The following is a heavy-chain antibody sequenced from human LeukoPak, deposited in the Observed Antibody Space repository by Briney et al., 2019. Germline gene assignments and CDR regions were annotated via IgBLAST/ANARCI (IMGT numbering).Heavy chain of an antibody. V-gene: IGHV4-4*07. CDR1: GGSISSYY. D-gene: IGHD2-15*01. J-gene: IGHJ4*02. CDR2: IYTSGST. Sequence: KPSEPLSLTCTVSGGSISSYYWSWIRQPAGKGVEWIGRIYTSGSTNYNPSLKSRVTMSVDTSKNQFSLKLSSVTAADTAVYYCARETLEDIVVVVAASYFDYWGQGTLVTVSS. CDR3: ARETLEDIVVVVAASYFDY.